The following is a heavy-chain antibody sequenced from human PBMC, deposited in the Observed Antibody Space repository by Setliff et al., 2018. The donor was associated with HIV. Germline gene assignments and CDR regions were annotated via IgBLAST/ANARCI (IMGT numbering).Heavy chain of an antibody. CDR2: VYTSGLT. CDR3: AREGGQWLQRYFDY. CDR1: GDSISNANYC. J-gene: IGHJ4*02. V-gene: IGHV4-61*02. Sequence: SETLSLTCPVSGDSISNANYCWTWIRQPAGKGLEWIGRVYTSGLTNYNPSLKSRVTITRDTSKNQYSLKLTSATAADTATYYCAREGGQWLQRYFDYWGQGSLVTVSS. D-gene: IGHD6-19*01.